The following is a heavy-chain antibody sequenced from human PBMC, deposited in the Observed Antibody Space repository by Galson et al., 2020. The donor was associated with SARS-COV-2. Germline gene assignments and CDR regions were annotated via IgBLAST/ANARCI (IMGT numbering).Heavy chain of an antibody. CDR2: INGDGRSR. CDR1: GFTYSNYW. J-gene: IGHJ6*02. V-gene: IGHV3-74*01. D-gene: IGHD3-22*01. CDR3: TTQEFYYGSSGYEESDYGMDV. Sequence: GGSLRLSCAASGFTYSNYWMHWVRHAPGKGLVWVPRINGDGRSRTYADSVKGRFTISRDSAKNTVSLQMNSLRAEDTAVYYCTTQEFYYGSSGYEESDYGMDVWGQGTTVTVSS.